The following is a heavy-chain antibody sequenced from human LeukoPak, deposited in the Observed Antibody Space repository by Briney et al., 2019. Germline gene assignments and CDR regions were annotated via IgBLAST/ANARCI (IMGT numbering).Heavy chain of an antibody. V-gene: IGHV1-18*01. D-gene: IGHD2-15*01. CDR1: GYTFTSYG. CDR2: ISAYNGNT. CDR3: ARDLGYCSGGSCYSFPNFDY. Sequence: ASVKVSCKASGYTFTSYGISWVRQAPGQGLEWMGWISAYNGNTNYAQKLQGRVTMTTDTSTSTAYMELRSLRSDDTAVYYCARDLGYCSGGSCYSFPNFDYWGQGTLVTVSS. J-gene: IGHJ4*02.